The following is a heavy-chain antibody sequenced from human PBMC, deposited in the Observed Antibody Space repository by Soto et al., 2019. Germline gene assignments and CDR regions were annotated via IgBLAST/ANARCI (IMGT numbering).Heavy chain of an antibody. CDR1: GGSFTGYY. CDR3: ARGQEGVVATH. Sequence: QVQLQQWGAGLLKPSETLSLTCAVNGGSFTGYYWSWVRQPPEKGLEWIGEIKDGGSTNYSPSLRSRVTISADTSKKQFSLKVTSVTAADTAVYYCARGQEGVVATHWDQGTLVTVSS. J-gene: IGHJ4*02. D-gene: IGHD2-15*01. CDR2: IKDGGST. V-gene: IGHV4-34*01.